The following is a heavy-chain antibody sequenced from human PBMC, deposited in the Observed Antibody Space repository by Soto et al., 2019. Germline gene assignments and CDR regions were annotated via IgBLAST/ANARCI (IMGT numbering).Heavy chain of an antibody. J-gene: IGHJ4*02. CDR3: TTEEGY. Sequence: EVQLVESGGGLVQPGGSLKLSCAASGVPFSGSAMHWVRQASGKGLEWVGRIRSKANSYATAYAASVKGRFTMSRDDSKNTAYLQINSLKTEDTAVYYCTTEEGYWGQGTLVTVSS. CDR2: IRSKANSYAT. V-gene: IGHV3-73*01. CDR1: GVPFSGSA.